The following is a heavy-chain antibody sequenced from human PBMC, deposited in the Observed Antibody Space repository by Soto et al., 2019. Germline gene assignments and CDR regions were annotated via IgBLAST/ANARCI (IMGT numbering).Heavy chain of an antibody. CDR2: IYSGGSDDST. Sequence: PGGSLRLSCAASGLTVSSHYVSWVRQAPGKGLEWVSIIYSGGSDDSTYYADSVKGRFTISRDNSKNTLYLHMNSLRAEDTAVYYCARTRFSGRGNGFDPWGQGTLVTVSS. D-gene: IGHD1-26*01. J-gene: IGHJ5*02. V-gene: IGHV3-53*01. CDR3: ARTRFSGRGNGFDP. CDR1: GLTVSSHY.